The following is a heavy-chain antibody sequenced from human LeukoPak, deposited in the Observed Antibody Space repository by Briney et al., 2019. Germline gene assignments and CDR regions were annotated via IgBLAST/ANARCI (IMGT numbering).Heavy chain of an antibody. CDR2: IDPSDSYT. D-gene: IGHD3-10*01. Sequence: GESLKISCRGSGYSFTSHWIAWVRQMPGKGLEWMGRIDPSDSYTNYSPSFQGHVTISADKSISTAYLQWSSLKASDTAMYYCARRFSYYYYYGMDVWGQGTTVTVSS. CDR1: GYSFTSHW. CDR3: ARRFSYYYYYGMDV. J-gene: IGHJ6*02. V-gene: IGHV5-10-1*01.